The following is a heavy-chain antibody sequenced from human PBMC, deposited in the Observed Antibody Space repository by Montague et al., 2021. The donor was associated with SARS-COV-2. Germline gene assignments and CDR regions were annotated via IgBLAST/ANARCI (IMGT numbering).Heavy chain of an antibody. Sequence: SETLSLTCTVSGGSISSSSCFWGWIRQPPGKGLEWIGSIYYSGSTYYNPSLKSRVTISVDTSKNQFSLKLSSVTAADTAVFYCARKTSRGLTIFGVVTASYCFDYWGQGTLVTVSS. CDR1: GGSISSSSCF. D-gene: IGHD3-3*01. CDR3: ARKTSRGLTIFGVVTASYCFDY. J-gene: IGHJ4*02. V-gene: IGHV4-39*01. CDR2: IYYSGST.